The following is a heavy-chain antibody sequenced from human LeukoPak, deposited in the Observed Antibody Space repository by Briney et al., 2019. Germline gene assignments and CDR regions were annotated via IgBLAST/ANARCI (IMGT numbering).Heavy chain of an antibody. CDR1: GFTFSSHG. V-gene: IGHV3-33*01. Sequence: PGRSLRLSCAASGFTFSSHGMHWVRQAPGKGLEWVAVIWYDGSNKYYADSVKGRFTISRDDSKNTLYLQMNSLRVEDTAVYYCARAVRGVGSDYWGQGTLVTVSS. J-gene: IGHJ4*02. CDR3: ARAVRGVGSDY. D-gene: IGHD3-10*01. CDR2: IWYDGSNK.